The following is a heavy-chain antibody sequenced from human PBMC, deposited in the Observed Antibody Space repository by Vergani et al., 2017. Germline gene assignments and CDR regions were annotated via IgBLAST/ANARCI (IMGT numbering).Heavy chain of an antibody. J-gene: IGHJ4*02. CDR3: ARGDYGILTGYRY. V-gene: IGHV1-46*03. Sequence: QVQVVQSGAEVKKSGASAKVSCKTSGYTFSNYYMHWVRQAPGPGLEWLGIINPSGGHTNYAQKFQGRVTMTRDTSTSTVYMELSSLRSEDTAIYYCARGDYGILTGYRYWGQGTLVTVSA. CDR1: GYTFSNYY. CDR2: INPSGGHT. D-gene: IGHD3-9*01.